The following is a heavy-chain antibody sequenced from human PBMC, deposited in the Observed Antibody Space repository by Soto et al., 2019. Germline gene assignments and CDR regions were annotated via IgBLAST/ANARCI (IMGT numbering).Heavy chain of an antibody. V-gene: IGHV3-15*07. CDR2: IKSKTDGGTT. Sequence: GGSLRLSCAASGFTFSNAWMNWVRQAPGKGLEWVGRIKSKTDGGTTDYAAPVKGRFTISRDDSKNTLYLQMNSLKTEDTAVYYCTTGGAVAITGAYYYYYGMDVWGQGTTVTVSS. D-gene: IGHD6-19*01. J-gene: IGHJ6*02. CDR3: TTGGAVAITGAYYYYYGMDV. CDR1: GFTFSNAW.